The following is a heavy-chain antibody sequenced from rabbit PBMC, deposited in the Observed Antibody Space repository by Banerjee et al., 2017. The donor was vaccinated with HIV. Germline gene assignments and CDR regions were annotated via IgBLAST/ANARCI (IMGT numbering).Heavy chain of an antibody. J-gene: IGHJ4*01. CDR3: ARDLAGAIGWNFYL. V-gene: IGHV1S45*01. Sequence: QEQLVESGGGLVQPGGSLKLSCKASGFDFSSYGVSWVRQAPGKGLEWIGCVGSGATGNTYYASWAKGRLTISKTSSTTLTLQMTSLTAADTATYFCARDLAGAIGWNFYLWGPGALVTVS. D-gene: IGHD4-1*01. CDR1: GFDFSSYG. CDR2: VGSGATGNT.